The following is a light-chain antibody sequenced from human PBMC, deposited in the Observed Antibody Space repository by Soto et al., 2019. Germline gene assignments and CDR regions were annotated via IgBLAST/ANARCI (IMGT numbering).Light chain of an antibody. CDR3: QQYGANSPWT. CDR2: KAS. CDR1: QNINDL. J-gene: IGKJ1*01. Sequence: DIQVTQSPSTLSASVGDRVTISCRASQNINDLLAWYQQKSGKAPKVLNYKASSLESGVPSRFSGSGSGTEFTLTISSLQTEDFATYYCQQYGANSPWTFGQGTKVEIK. V-gene: IGKV1-5*03.